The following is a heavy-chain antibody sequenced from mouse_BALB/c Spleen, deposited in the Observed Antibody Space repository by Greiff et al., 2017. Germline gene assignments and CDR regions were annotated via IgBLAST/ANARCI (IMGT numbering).Heavy chain of an antibody. J-gene: IGHJ2*01. CDR1: GYTFTDYA. CDR3: ARRGGKGDYFDY. V-gene: IGHV1-67*01. CDR2: ISTYYGNT. Sequence: VQLQQSGPELVRPGVSVKISCKGSGYTFTDYAMHWVKQSHAKSLEWIGVISTYYGNTNYNQKFKGKATMTVDKSSSTAYMELARLTSEDSAIYYCARRGGKGDYFDYWGQGTTLTVSS. D-gene: IGHD1-3*01.